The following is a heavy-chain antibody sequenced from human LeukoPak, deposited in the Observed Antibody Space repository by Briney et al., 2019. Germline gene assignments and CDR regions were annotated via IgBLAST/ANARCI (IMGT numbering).Heavy chain of an antibody. CDR3: ASGYYIVF. CDR1: GVTLSDYG. J-gene: IGHJ4*02. V-gene: IGHV3-30*05. Sequence: GRSLRLSCAGSGVTLSDYGIHWVRQAPGKGLEWVAVISYDGRTKYYADSVRGRFTISRDNSKNTLYLQMNSLRADDSAVYFCASGYYIVFWGQGTLVTVSS. D-gene: IGHD3-10*01. CDR2: ISYDGRTK.